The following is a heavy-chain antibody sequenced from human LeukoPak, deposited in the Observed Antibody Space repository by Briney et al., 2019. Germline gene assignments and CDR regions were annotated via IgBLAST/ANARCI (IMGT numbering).Heavy chain of an antibody. CDR1: GFTVSSNY. Sequence: GGSLRLSCAASGFTVSSNYMSWVRQAPGKGLEWVSVIYSGGSTYYADSVKGRFTISRDNSKNTLYLQMNSLRAEDTAVYYCARAPYSSYYYFGYWGQGTLVTVSS. J-gene: IGHJ4*02. CDR2: IYSGGST. V-gene: IGHV3-66*02. CDR3: ARAPYSSYYYFGY. D-gene: IGHD6-6*01.